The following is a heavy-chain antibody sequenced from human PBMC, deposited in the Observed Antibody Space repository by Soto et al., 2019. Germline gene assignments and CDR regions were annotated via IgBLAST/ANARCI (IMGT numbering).Heavy chain of an antibody. D-gene: IGHD1-26*01. J-gene: IGHJ4*02. CDR3: ARGQFFRYSGSYYSVY. Sequence: VASVKVSCKASGYTFTGYYMHWVRQAPGQGLEWMGWINPNSGGTNYAQKFQGRVTMTRDTSISTAYMELSRLRSDDTAVYYCARGQFFRYSGSYYSVYWGQGTLVTVSS. CDR1: GYTFTGYY. V-gene: IGHV1-2*02. CDR2: INPNSGGT.